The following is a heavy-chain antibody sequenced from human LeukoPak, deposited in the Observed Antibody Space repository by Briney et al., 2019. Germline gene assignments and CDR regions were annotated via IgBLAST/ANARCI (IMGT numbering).Heavy chain of an antibody. CDR3: ARDYCSSTSCSFDY. D-gene: IGHD2-2*01. V-gene: IGHV1-18*01. CDR1: GYTFTSYG. CDR2: ISAYNGNT. Sequence: GASVKVSCKASGYTFTSYGISWLRQAPGQGLEWMGWISAYNGNTNYAQKLQGRVTMTTDTSTSTAYMELRRLRSDDTAVYYCARDYCSSTSCSFDYWGQGTLVTVSS. J-gene: IGHJ4*02.